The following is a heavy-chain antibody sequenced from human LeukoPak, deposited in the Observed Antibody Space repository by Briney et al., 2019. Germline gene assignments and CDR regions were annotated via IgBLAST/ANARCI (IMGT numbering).Heavy chain of an antibody. CDR3: ARHVSDWNYVLGWFGP. J-gene: IGHJ5*02. CDR1: GYSFTSYW. D-gene: IGHD1-7*01. V-gene: IGHV5-51*01. CDR2: IYPGDSDT. Sequence: GESLKISCKGSGYSFTSYWIGWVRQMPGKGLEWMGIIYPGDSDTRYSPSFQGQVTISADKSISTAYLQWSSLKASDTAMYYCARHVSDWNYVLGWFGPWGQGTLVTVSS.